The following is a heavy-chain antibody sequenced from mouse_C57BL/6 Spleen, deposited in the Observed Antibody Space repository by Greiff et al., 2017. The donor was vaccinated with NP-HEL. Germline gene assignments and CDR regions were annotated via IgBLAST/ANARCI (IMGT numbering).Heavy chain of an antibody. D-gene: IGHD2-3*01. Sequence: EVQLVESGGGLVKPGGSLKLSCAASGFTFSSYAMSWVRQTPEKRLEWVATISDGGSYTYYPDNVKGRFTISRDNAKNNLYLQMRHLKSEDTAMYYCATVYERYYAMDYWGQGTSVTVSS. J-gene: IGHJ4*01. V-gene: IGHV5-4*01. CDR2: ISDGGSYT. CDR1: GFTFSSYA. CDR3: ATVYERYYAMDY.